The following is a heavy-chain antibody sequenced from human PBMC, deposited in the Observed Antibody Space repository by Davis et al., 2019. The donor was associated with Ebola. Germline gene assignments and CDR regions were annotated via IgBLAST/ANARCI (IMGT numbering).Heavy chain of an antibody. Sequence: GSLRLSCTVSGASFDRTTYYWGWIRQAPGKGLEWIGSIFYTGDTSYSPSLKSRVTISVDTSKNQFSLRLRSVTASDSAVYYCARPKFGNVFDYWGQGTLVTVSS. D-gene: IGHD3-16*01. J-gene: IGHJ4*02. V-gene: IGHV4-39*01. CDR3: ARPKFGNVFDY. CDR2: IFYTGDT. CDR1: GASFDRTTYY.